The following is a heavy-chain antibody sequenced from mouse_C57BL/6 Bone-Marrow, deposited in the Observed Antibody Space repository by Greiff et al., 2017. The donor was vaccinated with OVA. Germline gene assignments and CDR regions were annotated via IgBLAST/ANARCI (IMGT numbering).Heavy chain of an antibody. CDR1: GFTFSSYA. CDR3: ARAQLGQDY. Sequence: EVQRVESGGGLVKPGGSLKLSCAASGFTFSSYAMSWVRQTPEKRLEWVATISDGGSYTYYPDNVKGRFTISRDNAKNNLYLQMSHLKSEDTAMYYCARAQLGQDYWGQGTTLTVSS. D-gene: IGHD4-1*02. V-gene: IGHV5-4*01. CDR2: ISDGGSYT. J-gene: IGHJ2*01.